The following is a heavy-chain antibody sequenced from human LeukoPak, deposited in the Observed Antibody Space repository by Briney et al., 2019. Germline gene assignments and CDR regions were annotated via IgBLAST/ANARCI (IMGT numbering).Heavy chain of an antibody. CDR3: AKDLEKYQLLYAPTFDY. Sequence: PGGSLRLSCAASGFTFSNYAMSWVRQAPGKGLEWVSAISHSGDETFYADSVKGRFTISRDNSKNTLYLQMNSLRAEDTAVYYCAKDLEKYQLLYAPTFDYWGQGTLVTVSS. CDR1: GFTFSNYA. V-gene: IGHV3-23*01. D-gene: IGHD2-2*02. CDR2: ISHSGDET. J-gene: IGHJ4*02.